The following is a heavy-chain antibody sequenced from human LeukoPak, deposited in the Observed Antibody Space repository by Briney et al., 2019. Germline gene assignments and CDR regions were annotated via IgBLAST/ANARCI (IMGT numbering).Heavy chain of an antibody. D-gene: IGHD2-2*01. V-gene: IGHV4-39*07. J-gene: IGHJ5*02. CDR2: IYYSGST. CDR1: GGSISSSSYY. CDR3: ARDRIVVVPAATKPYNWFDP. Sequence: SETLSLTCTVSGGSISSSSYYWGWIRQPPGKGLEWIGSIYYSGSTYYNPSLKSRVTISVDTSKNQFSLELSSVTAADTAVYYCARDRIVVVPAATKPYNWFDPWGQGTLVTVSS.